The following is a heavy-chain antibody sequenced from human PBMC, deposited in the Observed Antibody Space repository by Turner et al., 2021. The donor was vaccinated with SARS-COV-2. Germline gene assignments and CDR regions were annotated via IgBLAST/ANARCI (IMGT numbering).Heavy chain of an antibody. D-gene: IGHD3-10*02. CDR2: ISYDGNYK. CDR3: ARDHMFGELPNDY. J-gene: IGHJ4*02. CDR1: GFTFSTYA. V-gene: IGHV3-30*04. Sequence: QAQLVESGGGVVQAGRSLRLSCAASGFTFSTYALHWVRQAPGRGLEWVALISYDGNYKDYADSVKGRFTISRDNSKNTLYLQMNSLRAEDTAVYYCARDHMFGELPNDYWGQGTLVTVSS.